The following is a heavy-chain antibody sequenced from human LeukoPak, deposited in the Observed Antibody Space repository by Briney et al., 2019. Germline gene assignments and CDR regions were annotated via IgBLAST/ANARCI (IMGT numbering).Heavy chain of an antibody. CDR3: ARDPMFAPVTMVRGPPDY. Sequence: ASVKVSCKASGYTFTSYGISWVRQAPGQGLEWMGWISAYNGNTNYAQKLQGRVAMTTDTSTSTAYMELWSLRSDDTAVYYCARDPMFAPVTMVRGPPDYWGQGTLVTVSS. CDR1: GYTFTSYG. CDR2: ISAYNGNT. D-gene: IGHD3-10*01. V-gene: IGHV1-18*01. J-gene: IGHJ4*02.